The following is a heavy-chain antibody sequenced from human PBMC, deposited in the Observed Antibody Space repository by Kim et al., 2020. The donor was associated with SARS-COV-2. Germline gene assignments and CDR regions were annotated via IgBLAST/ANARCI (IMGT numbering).Heavy chain of an antibody. CDR3: ARDYDSSGYYFGY. V-gene: IGHV7-4-1*02. D-gene: IGHD3-22*01. Sequence: YAQGCTERFVFSLDTSVSTAYLQISSLKAEDTAVYYCARDYDSSGYYFGYWGQGTLVTVSS. J-gene: IGHJ4*02.